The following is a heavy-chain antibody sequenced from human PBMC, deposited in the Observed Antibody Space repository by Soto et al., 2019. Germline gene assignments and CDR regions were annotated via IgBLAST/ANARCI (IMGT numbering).Heavy chain of an antibody. Sequence: SETLSLTCAVSGGSISSGGYSWSWIRQPPGKGLEWIGYIYHSGSTFYNPSLKSRVTISVDRSKNQFSLKLNSVTAADTAVYYCARDLWGYCGADCYPLDVWGQGTTVTVSS. CDR1: GGSISSGGYS. J-gene: IGHJ6*02. D-gene: IGHD2-21*01. V-gene: IGHV4-30-2*01. CDR3: ARDLWGYCGADCYPLDV. CDR2: IYHSGST.